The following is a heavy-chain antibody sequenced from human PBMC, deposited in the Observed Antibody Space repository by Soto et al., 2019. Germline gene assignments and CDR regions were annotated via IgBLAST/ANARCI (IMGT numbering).Heavy chain of an antibody. V-gene: IGHV1-69*02. D-gene: IGHD2-21*01. CDR2: IIPILGIA. Sequence: SVKVSCKSSGCTFSSYTISCVRQAPEQGLEWMGRIIPILGIANYAQKFQGRVTITADKSTSTAYMELSSLRSEDTAVYYCAIVGVEDKADTPPPVGVLEILGKGTMVTVS. CDR1: GCTFSSYT. CDR3: AIVGVEDKADTPPPVGVLEI. J-gene: IGHJ3*02.